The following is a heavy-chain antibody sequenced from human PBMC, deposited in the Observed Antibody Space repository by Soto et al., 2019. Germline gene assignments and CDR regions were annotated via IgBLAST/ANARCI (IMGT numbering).Heavy chain of an antibody. V-gene: IGHV3-74*01. D-gene: IGHD4-17*01. J-gene: IGHJ6*03. CDR3: ASLPMTTVTSYYYYMDV. CDR1: GFTFSSYW. Sequence: GGSLRLSCAASGFTFSSYWMHWVRQAPGKGLVWVSRINSDGSSTSYADSVKGRFTISRDNAKNTLYLQMNSLRAEDTAVYYCASLPMTTVTSYYYYMDVWGKGTTVTVSS. CDR2: INSDGSST.